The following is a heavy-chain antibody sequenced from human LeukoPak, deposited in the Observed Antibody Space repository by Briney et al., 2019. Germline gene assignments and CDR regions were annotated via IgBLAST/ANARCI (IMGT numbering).Heavy chain of an antibody. D-gene: IGHD3-3*01. Sequence: ASVKVSCKASGYTFTGYYMHWVRQAPGQGLEWMGWINPNSGGTNYAQKFQGRVTMTRDTSISTAYMELSRLRSDDTAVYYRARGPPSRDFWSGFRFDPWGQGTLVTVSS. CDR1: GYTFTGYY. CDR3: ARGPPSRDFWSGFRFDP. J-gene: IGHJ5*02. CDR2: INPNSGGT. V-gene: IGHV1-2*02.